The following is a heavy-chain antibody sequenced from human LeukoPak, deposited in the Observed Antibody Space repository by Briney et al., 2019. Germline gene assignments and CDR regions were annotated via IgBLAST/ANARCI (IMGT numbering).Heavy chain of an antibody. J-gene: IGHJ5*02. CDR2: IYYSGST. Sequence: KTSQTLSLTCTVSGGSISSGDYYWSWIRQPPGKGLEWIGYIYYSGSTYYNPSLKSRVTISVDTSKNQFSLKLSSVTAADTAVYYCARNHGDYGVEHWFDPWGQGTLVTVSS. V-gene: IGHV4-30-4*08. CDR1: GGSISSGDYY. CDR3: ARNHGDYGVEHWFDP. D-gene: IGHD4-17*01.